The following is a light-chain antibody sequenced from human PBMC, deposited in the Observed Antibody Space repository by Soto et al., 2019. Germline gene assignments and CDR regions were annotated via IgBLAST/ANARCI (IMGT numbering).Light chain of an antibody. Sequence: GDRVTITCRASQDIRSYLAWYQQKPGNAPKLLIFAASTLQSGVPSTFSGSGSGTDFTLTLSSLQPEDLATYSCQQRDSYPWTFGQGTKVEIK. CDR3: QQRDSYPWT. V-gene: IGKV1-9*01. CDR1: QDIRSY. J-gene: IGKJ1*01. CDR2: AAS.